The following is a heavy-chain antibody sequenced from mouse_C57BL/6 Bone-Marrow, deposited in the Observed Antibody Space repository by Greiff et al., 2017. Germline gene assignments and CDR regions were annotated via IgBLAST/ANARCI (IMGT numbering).Heavy chain of an antibody. CDR1: GYTFTSYW. V-gene: IGHV1-59*01. Sequence: QVQLQQPGAELVRPGTSVKLSCKASGYTFTSYWMHWVKQRPGQGLEWIGVIDPSDSYTNYNQKFKGKATLTVDTSSSTAYMQLSGLTSEDSTVYYCARAFSTVVAVDYWGQGTTLTVSS. CDR3: ARAFSTVVAVDY. CDR2: IDPSDSYT. J-gene: IGHJ2*01. D-gene: IGHD1-1*01.